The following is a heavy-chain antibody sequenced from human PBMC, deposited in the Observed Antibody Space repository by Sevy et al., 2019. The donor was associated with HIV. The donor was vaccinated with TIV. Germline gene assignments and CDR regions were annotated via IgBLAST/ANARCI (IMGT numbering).Heavy chain of an antibody. D-gene: IGHD6-19*01. CDR3: ARDPIAVAPYFDN. CDR1: GGSISSYY. V-gene: IGHV4-59*01. CDR2: VYYSGNT. Sequence: SETLSLTCSVSGGSISSYYCSWIRQSPGKGLEWIGYVYYSGNTNYDPSLKSRVTISIDTSKNEFSLKLRFVTAADTAVYYCARDPIAVAPYFDNWGQGTLVTVSS. J-gene: IGHJ4*02.